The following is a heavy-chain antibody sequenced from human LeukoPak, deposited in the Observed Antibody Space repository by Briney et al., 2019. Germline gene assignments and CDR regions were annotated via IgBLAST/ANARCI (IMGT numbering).Heavy chain of an antibody. CDR1: GYTFTSYG. CDR3: ARDRGSYLEDAFDI. J-gene: IGHJ3*02. V-gene: IGHV1-18*01. D-gene: IGHD1-26*01. CDR2: ISAYNGNT. Sequence: GASVKVSCKASGYTFTSYGISWVRQAPGQGLEWMGWISAYNGNTNYAQKLQGRVTMTTDTSTSTAYMELRSLRSDDTAVYYCARDRGSYLEDAFDIWGQGTMVTVSS.